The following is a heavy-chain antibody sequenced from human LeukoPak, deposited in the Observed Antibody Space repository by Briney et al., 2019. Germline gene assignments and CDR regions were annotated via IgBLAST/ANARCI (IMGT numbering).Heavy chain of an antibody. CDR3: ARDLSGGFLFDY. V-gene: IGHV3-66*01. Sequence: PGGSLRLSCAASGFTVSSNYMSWVRQAPGRGLEWVSVIYSGGSTYYADSVKGIFTISRDNSKNTLYLQMNSLRAEDTALYYFARDLSGGFLFDYWGKGTLVTVSS. J-gene: IGHJ4*02. CDR2: IYSGGST. CDR1: GFTVSSNY. D-gene: IGHD1-26*01.